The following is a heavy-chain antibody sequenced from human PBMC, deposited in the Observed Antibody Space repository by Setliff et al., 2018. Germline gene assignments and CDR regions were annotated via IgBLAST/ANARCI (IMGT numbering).Heavy chain of an antibody. J-gene: IGHJ4*02. V-gene: IGHV4-34*01. CDR3: TRGRSTVYNS. Sequence: SETLSLTCAVYGGSFSDSYWSWIRQPPGKGLEWIGDINYLGNTNYNPSLKTRVTISVDTSKNQFSLKLVSMTAADTALYYCTRGRSTVYNSWGQGPLVTVSS. CDR1: GGSFSDSY. CDR2: INYLGNT. D-gene: IGHD4-17*01.